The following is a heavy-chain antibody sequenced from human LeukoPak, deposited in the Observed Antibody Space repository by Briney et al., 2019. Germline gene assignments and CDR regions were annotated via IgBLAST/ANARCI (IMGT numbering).Heavy chain of an antibody. CDR3: AKDAAYCGGDCYSGDFDY. Sequence: GGSLRLSCAASGFTFSSYAMSWVRQAPGEGLEWVSAISGSGGSTYYADSVKGRFTISRDNSKNTLYLQMNSLRAEDTAVYYCAKDAAYCGGDCYSGDFDYWGQGTLVTVSS. CDR1: GFTFSSYA. V-gene: IGHV3-23*01. D-gene: IGHD2-21*02. CDR2: ISGSGGST. J-gene: IGHJ4*02.